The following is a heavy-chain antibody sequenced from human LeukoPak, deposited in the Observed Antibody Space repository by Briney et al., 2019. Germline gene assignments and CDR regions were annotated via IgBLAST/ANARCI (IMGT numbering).Heavy chain of an antibody. D-gene: IGHD1-26*01. V-gene: IGHV3-64D*06. J-gene: IGHJ2*01. Sequence: GGSLRLSCSASGFTFSSYAMHWVRQAPGKGLEYVSAISSNGGSTYYADSVKSRFTIPRDNSKNTLYLQMSSLRAEDTAVYCCVKDRRSVGATYWYFDLWGRGTLVTVSS. CDR1: GFTFSSYA. CDR2: ISSNGGST. CDR3: VKDRRSVGATYWYFDL.